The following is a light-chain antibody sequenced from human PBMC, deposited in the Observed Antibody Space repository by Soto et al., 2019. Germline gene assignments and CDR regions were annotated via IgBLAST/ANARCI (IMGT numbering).Light chain of an antibody. CDR2: GAS. V-gene: IGKV3-15*01. Sequence: EIVMTQSPATLSVSPGERATLSCRASQSVSINLAWYQQKPGQAPRLLIYGASTRATGIPARFSGSGSVTEFTLTISGLQSEDFAVYYCQPYNNWPPWTFGQGTKVEIK. CDR1: QSVSIN. J-gene: IGKJ1*01. CDR3: QPYNNWPPWT.